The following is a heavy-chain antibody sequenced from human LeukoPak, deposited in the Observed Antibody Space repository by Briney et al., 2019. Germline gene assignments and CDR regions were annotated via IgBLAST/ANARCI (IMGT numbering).Heavy chain of an antibody. V-gene: IGHV3-23*01. CDR2: ISGSGGST. CDR1: GFTFSSYA. Sequence: PGGSLRLSCAASGFTFSSYAMSWVRQAPGKGLEWVSAISGSGGSTYYADSVKGRFTISRDNSKNTLYLQMNSLRAEDTAVYYCARDQYDILTGYYRYFQHWGQGTLVTVSS. J-gene: IGHJ1*01. D-gene: IGHD3-9*01. CDR3: ARDQYDILTGYYRYFQH.